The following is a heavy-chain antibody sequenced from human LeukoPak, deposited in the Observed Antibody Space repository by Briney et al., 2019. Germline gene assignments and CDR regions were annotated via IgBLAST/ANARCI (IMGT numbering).Heavy chain of an antibody. Sequence: ASVRVSCKASGYTFTSYAITWVREAPGQGLEWMGWISTYNGNTNYAQKFQGRVTMTRDTSISTAYMELSRLRSDDTAVYYCARGSIVGATFDYFDYWGQGTLVTVSS. J-gene: IGHJ4*02. V-gene: IGHV1-18*01. CDR1: GYTFTSYA. D-gene: IGHD1-26*01. CDR2: ISTYNGNT. CDR3: ARGSIVGATFDYFDY.